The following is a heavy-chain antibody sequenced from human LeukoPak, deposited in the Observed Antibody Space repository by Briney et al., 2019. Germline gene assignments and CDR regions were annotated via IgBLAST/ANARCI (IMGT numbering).Heavy chain of an antibody. Sequence: PGGSLRLSCAASGFTFSSYAMHWVRQAPGKGLEWVAVISYDGSNKYYADSVKGRFTISRDNSKNTLYLQMNSLKTEDTAVFYCATDPVMYSSVSDVDYWGQGTLVTVSS. D-gene: IGHD6-19*01. CDR2: ISYDGSNK. CDR1: GFTFSSYA. CDR3: ATDPVMYSSVSDVDY. V-gene: IGHV3-30*04. J-gene: IGHJ4*02.